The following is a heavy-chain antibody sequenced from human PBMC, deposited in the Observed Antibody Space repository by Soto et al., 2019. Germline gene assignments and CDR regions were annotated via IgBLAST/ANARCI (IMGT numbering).Heavy chain of an antibody. J-gene: IGHJ5*02. CDR2: IFYSGST. CDR1: GGSISNYY. CDR3: AKGSGYNYGYFRWFDP. D-gene: IGHD5-18*01. V-gene: IGHV4-59*01. Sequence: SETLSLTCTISGGSISNYYWSWIRQPPGRGLEWIGHIFYSGSTNYNPALKSRVTISVDTSKSQFSLKLSSVTAADTAVYYCAKGSGYNYGYFRWFDPWGQGTLVTVSS.